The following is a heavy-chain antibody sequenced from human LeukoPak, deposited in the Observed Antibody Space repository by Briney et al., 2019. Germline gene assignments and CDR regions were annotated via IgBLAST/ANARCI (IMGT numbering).Heavy chain of an antibody. J-gene: IGHJ4*02. CDR3: ATVANWNYPTVFDY. D-gene: IGHD1-7*01. CDR2: FDPEDGET. V-gene: IGHV1-24*01. Sequence: ASVKVSCKVSGYTLTELSMHWVRQAPGKGLEWMGGFDPEDGETIYAQKFQGRVTMTEDTSTDTAYMELSSLRSEDTAVYYCATVANWNYPTVFDYWGQGTLVTVSS. CDR1: GYTLTELS.